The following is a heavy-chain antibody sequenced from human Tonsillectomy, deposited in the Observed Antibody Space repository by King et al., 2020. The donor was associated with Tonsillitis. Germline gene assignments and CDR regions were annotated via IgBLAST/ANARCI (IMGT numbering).Heavy chain of an antibody. J-gene: IGHJ6*02. CDR3: AKDLAAGITMVRYGMDV. D-gene: IGHD3-10*01. CDR2: IRYDERNK. CDR1: GFTFSSYG. Sequence: VQLVESGGGVVQPGGSLRLSCAASGFTFSSYGMHWVRQAPGKGLEWVAFIRYDERNKYYADSVKGRFTISRDNSKNTLYLQMNSLRAEDTAVYYCAKDLAAGITMVRYGMDVWGQGTTVTVSS. V-gene: IGHV3-30*02.